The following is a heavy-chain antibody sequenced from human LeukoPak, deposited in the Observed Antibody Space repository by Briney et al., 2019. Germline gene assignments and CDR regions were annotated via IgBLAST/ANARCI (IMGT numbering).Heavy chain of an antibody. CDR1: GGSVSSGSYY. V-gene: IGHV4-61*01. J-gene: IGHJ3*02. D-gene: IGHD2-15*01. CDR3: ARADCSGGSCYAFDI. CDR2: IYYSGST. Sequence: PSETLSLTCTVSGGSVSSGSYYWSWIRQPPGKGLEWIGYIYYSGSTNHNPSLKSRVTMSVDTSKNQFSLKLSSVTAADTAVYYCARADCSGGSCYAFDIWGQGTVVTVSS.